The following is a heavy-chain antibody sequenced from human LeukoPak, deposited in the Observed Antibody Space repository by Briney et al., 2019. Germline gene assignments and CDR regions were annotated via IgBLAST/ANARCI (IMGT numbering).Heavy chain of an antibody. CDR1: GYTFTGYY. Sequence: ASVKVSCKASGYTFTGYYMQWVRQAPGQGLEWMGRINPNSGGTNYAQKFQGRVTMTRDTSISTAYMALSRLRSDDTAVYYCARGKGYYYDSSGYYWAYWGEGTLVTVSS. V-gene: IGHV1-2*06. D-gene: IGHD3-22*01. J-gene: IGHJ4*02. CDR2: INPNSGGT. CDR3: ARGKGYYYDSSGYYWAY.